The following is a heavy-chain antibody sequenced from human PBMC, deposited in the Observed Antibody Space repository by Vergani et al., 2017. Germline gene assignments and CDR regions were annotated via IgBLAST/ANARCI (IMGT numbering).Heavy chain of an antibody. J-gene: IGHJ4*02. CDR1: GFTFSSYG. CDR2: IWYDGSNK. V-gene: IGHV3-33*08. CDR3: AGEGIVVVPAAIGYFDY. D-gene: IGHD2-2*02. Sequence: VQLVESGGGLVQPGGSLRLSCAASGFTFSSYGMHWVRQAPGKGLEWVAVIWYDGSNKLYADSEEGRFTLSRDNSKNTLYMQMNSLRAEDTAVYYCAGEGIVVVPAAIGYFDYWGQGTLVTVSS.